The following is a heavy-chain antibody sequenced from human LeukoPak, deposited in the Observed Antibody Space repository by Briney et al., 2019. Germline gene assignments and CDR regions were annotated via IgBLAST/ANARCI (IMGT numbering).Heavy chain of an antibody. CDR3: ARGVVVVPAAMVNYYYYMDV. CDR2: IIPIFGTA. D-gene: IGHD2-2*01. CDR1: GGTFSSYA. V-gene: IGHV1-69*13. Sequence: ASVKVSCTASGGTFSSYAISWVRQAPGQGLEWMGGIIPIFGTANYAQKFQGRVTITADESTSTAYMELSSLRSEDTAVYYCARGVVVVPAAMVNYYYYMDVWGKGTTVTISS. J-gene: IGHJ6*03.